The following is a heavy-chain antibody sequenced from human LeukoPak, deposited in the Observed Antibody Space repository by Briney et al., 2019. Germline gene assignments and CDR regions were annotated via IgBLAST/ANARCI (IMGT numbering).Heavy chain of an antibody. J-gene: IGHJ4*02. Sequence: SETLSLTCTVSGDSISSSSYYWGWIRQPPGKGLEWIGTIFYSGSTYYNPSLKSRVTMSVDTSKNQFSLTLSSMTAAAKAVYYCARSDKAAAGPFDYWGQGTLVTVSS. V-gene: IGHV4-39*01. CDR1: GDSISSSSYY. CDR3: ARSDKAAAGPFDY. D-gene: IGHD6-13*01. CDR2: IFYSGST.